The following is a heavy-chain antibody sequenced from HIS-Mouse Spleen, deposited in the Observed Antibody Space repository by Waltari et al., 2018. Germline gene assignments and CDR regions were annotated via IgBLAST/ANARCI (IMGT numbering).Heavy chain of an antibody. Sequence: QLQLQESGPGLVKPSETLSLTCTVSGGSISSSSYYWGWIRQPPGKGLEWIGSIYYSGSTSSNPSLKGRVTISVDTSKNQFSLKLSSVTAAATAVYYCAREIPYSSSWYDWYFDLWGRGTLVTVSS. CDR3: AREIPYSSSWYDWYFDL. J-gene: IGHJ2*01. V-gene: IGHV4-39*07. CDR1: GGSISSSSYY. D-gene: IGHD6-13*01. CDR2: IYYSGST.